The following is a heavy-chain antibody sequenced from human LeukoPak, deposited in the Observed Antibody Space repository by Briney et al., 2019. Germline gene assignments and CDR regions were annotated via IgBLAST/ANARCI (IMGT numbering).Heavy chain of an antibody. CDR1: HN. CDR2: VDYVGTT. Sequence: HNWSWIRQPPGKGLVWVGYVDYVGTTNYNPSLKSRVTISVDTSKNQYSLELSSVTPADTAVYYCARVGGLTEDFDVWDQGTMVIVSS. D-gene: IGHD4/OR15-4a*01. V-gene: IGHV4-59*11. J-gene: IGHJ3*01. CDR3: ARVGGLTEDFDV.